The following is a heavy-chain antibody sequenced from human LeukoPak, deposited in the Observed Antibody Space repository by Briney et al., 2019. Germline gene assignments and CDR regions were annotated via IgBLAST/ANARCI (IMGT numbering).Heavy chain of an antibody. CDR3: ARVISEGPDTAMDLYYYYGMDV. Sequence: SQTLSLTCAMSGDSVSSNSAAWNWIRQSRSSGLEWLVSTYYRSNWYNDYAVSVKSRITIKPDTSNNQFSLQLNSVTPEHTAVYYCARVISEGPDTAMDLYYYYGMDVWGQGTTVTVSS. V-gene: IGHV6-1*01. CDR1: GDSVSSNSAA. CDR2: TYYRSNWYN. D-gene: IGHD5-18*01. J-gene: IGHJ6*02.